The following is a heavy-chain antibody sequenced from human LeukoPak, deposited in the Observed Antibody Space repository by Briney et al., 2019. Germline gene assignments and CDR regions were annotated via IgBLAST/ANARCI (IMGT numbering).Heavy chain of an antibody. D-gene: IGHD3-22*01. V-gene: IGHV1-69*04. CDR3: ASGEVRITMIVVVILDY. CDR2: IIPILGIA. CDR1: GGTFCSYA. Sequence: ASVKVSCKASGGTFCSYAISWVRQAPGQGLEWMGRIIPILGIANYAQKFQGRVTITADKSTSTAYMELSSLRSEDTAVYYCASGEVRITMIVVVILDYWGQGTLVTVSS. J-gene: IGHJ4*02.